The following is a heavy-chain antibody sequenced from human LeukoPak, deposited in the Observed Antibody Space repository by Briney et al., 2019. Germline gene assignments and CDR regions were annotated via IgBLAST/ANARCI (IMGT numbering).Heavy chain of an antibody. D-gene: IGHD3-3*02. V-gene: IGHV1-69*13. CDR3: ARDPGAYSESSGDDY. CDR2: IIPIFGTA. J-gene: IGHJ4*02. Sequence: ASVKVSCKASGGTFSSYAISWVRQAPGQGLEWMGGIIPIFGTANYAQKFQGRVTITADESTSTAYMELSSLRSEDTAVYYCARDPGAYSESSGDDYWGQGTLVTVSS. CDR1: GGTFSSYA.